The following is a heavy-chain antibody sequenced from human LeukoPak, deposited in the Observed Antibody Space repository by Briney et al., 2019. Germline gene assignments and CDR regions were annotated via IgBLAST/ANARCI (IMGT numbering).Heavy chain of an antibody. V-gene: IGHV3-23*01. CDR2: ISGSGGST. Sequence: GGSLRLSCAPSGFTFSSYAPSWVRPAPGKGREWVSAISGSGGSTYYTDSVKGRFTISRDNSKNTLYLQMKSLRAEDTGVYYCAKSYSSYRPNVDYWGQGTLVTVSS. CDR3: AKSYSSYRPNVDY. J-gene: IGHJ4*02. D-gene: IGHD3-16*02. CDR1: GFTFSSYA.